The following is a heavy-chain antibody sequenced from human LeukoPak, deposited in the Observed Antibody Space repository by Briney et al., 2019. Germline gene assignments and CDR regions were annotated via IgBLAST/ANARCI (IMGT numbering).Heavy chain of an antibody. CDR1: GFTFSSYA. D-gene: IGHD1-26*01. V-gene: IGHV3-23*01. J-gene: IGHJ4*02. CDR2: ISGSGGST. CDR3: AKDRGGSFYYFDY. Sequence: GGSLRLSWAASGFTFSSYAMSWVRQAPGKGLEWVSAISGSGGSTYYADSVKGRFTISRDNSKNTLYLQMNSLRAEDTAVYYCAKDRGGSFYYFDYWGQGTLVTVSS.